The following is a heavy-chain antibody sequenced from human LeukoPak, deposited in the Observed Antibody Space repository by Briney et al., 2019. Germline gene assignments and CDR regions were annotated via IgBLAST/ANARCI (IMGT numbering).Heavy chain of an antibody. V-gene: IGHV3-53*01. Sequence: GGSLRLSCAASGSIVSRNYMGWVRQAPGKGLEWVSALSSKYETYYADSVEGRFTISRDNSENTLYLQMNALRAEDTALYYCYGIHLGDSFDIWGRGTMVIVFS. D-gene: IGHD3-16*01. CDR2: LSSKYET. CDR1: GSIVSRNY. J-gene: IGHJ3*02. CDR3: YGIHLGDSFDI.